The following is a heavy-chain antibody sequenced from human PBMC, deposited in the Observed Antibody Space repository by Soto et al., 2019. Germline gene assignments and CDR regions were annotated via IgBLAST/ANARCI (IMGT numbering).Heavy chain of an antibody. D-gene: IGHD6-6*01. J-gene: IGHJ4*02. Sequence: EVQLLESGGGLVQPGGSLRLSCAASGFTFSSYAMSWVRQAPGKGLEWVSAISGSGGSTYYADSVKGRFTISRDNSKNTLYLQMNSLRAEDTAVHYCAKGSHSSSSYFDYWGQGTLVTVSS. CDR1: GFTFSSYA. CDR3: AKGSHSSSSYFDY. CDR2: ISGSGGST. V-gene: IGHV3-23*01.